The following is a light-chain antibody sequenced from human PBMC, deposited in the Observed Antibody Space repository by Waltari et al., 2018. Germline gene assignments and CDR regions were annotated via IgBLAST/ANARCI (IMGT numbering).Light chain of an antibody. CDR2: GIS. CDR3: QQYFNWPLT. Sequence: IVMTQSPGTLSVSPGQTASLSCRASETIYNFLAWYQQKPGQSPRLLIHGISTRAAGVPARFTGSGSGADFTLTIDSLQSDDFALYFCQQYFNWPLTFGQGTKVEI. V-gene: IGKV3-15*01. J-gene: IGKJ1*01. CDR1: ETIYNF.